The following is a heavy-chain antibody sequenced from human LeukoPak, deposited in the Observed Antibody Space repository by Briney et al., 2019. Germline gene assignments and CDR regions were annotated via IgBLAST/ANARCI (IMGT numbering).Heavy chain of an antibody. J-gene: IGHJ3*02. CDR2: IKQDGSEK. CDR3: AKTHGVVNAFDT. Sequence: GGSLRLSCAASGFTFSTYWMSWVRQAPGKGLEWVANIKQDGSEKYYVDSVKGRFTISRNNAKNSLYLQMNSLRAEDTALYYCAKTHGVVNAFDTWGQGTMVTVSS. D-gene: IGHD3-3*01. V-gene: IGHV3-7*03. CDR1: GFTFSTYW.